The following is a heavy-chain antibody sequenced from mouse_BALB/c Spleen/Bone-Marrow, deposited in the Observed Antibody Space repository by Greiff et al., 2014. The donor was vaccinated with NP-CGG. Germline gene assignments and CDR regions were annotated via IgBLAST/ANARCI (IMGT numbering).Heavy chain of an antibody. CDR2: INYNGST. CDR3: SRDNYGSGYFDC. V-gene: IGHV3-2*02. Sequence: EVKLVESGPGLVIPSQSVSLTCTVSGSSITSDYAWNWIRQFPGSKLEWMGYINYNGSTTYNPSLTSRISITRNTSKNQLFLQLNSVTNEDTATYYCSRDNYGSGYFDCWGQGTTLTVSS. J-gene: IGHJ2*01. D-gene: IGHD1-1*01. CDR1: GSSITSDYA.